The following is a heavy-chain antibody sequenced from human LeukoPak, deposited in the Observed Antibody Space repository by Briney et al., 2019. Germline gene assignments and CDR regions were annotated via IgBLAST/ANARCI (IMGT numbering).Heavy chain of an antibody. Sequence: PVASVKVSCKASGYTFTSYGISWVRQAPGQGLEWMGIINPSDDSTRYAQKFQGRVTMTTDTSTSTAYMELRSLRSDDTAMYYCARDEGVGERGAYWGQGTLVTVSS. D-gene: IGHD3-16*01. CDR2: INPSDDST. V-gene: IGHV1-18*01. J-gene: IGHJ4*02. CDR3: ARDEGVGERGAY. CDR1: GYTFTSYG.